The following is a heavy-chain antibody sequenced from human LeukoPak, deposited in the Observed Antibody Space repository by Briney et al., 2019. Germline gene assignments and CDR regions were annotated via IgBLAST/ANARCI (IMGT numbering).Heavy chain of an antibody. CDR2: IIPIFGTA. CDR3: TRALGYSYGYSWYFDY. V-gene: IGHV1-69*05. J-gene: IGHJ4*02. Sequence: SVKVSCKASGGTFSSYAISWVRQAPGQGLEWMGGIIPIFGTANYAQKFQGRVTITTDESTSTAYMELSSLRSEDTAVYYCTRALGYSYGYSWYFDYWGQGTLVTVSS. CDR1: GGTFSSYA. D-gene: IGHD5-18*01.